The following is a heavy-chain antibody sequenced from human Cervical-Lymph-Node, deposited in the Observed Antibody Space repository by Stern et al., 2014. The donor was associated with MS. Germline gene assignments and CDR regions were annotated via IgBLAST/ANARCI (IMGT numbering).Heavy chain of an antibody. V-gene: IGHV1-69-2*01. J-gene: IGHJ4*02. CDR2: VDPVDGEP. CDR1: GDAFIDYF. Sequence: EVQLVESGADVKKPGATVKISCKFSGDAFIDYFIHWVQQAPGKGLEWMGRVDPVDGEPVFVERFQGRVTMTADTSTDTAYMELSSLRPEDTAVYYCATSSSGRLHRHWGQGTLVTVSS. CDR3: ATSSSGRLHRH. D-gene: IGHD1-26*01.